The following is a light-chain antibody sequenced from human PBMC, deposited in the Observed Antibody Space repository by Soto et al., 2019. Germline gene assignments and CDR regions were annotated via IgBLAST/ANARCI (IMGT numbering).Light chain of an antibody. CDR1: QSVSSS. V-gene: IGKV3-11*01. CDR3: QQRSNWPLT. CDR2: DAS. Sequence: EIVLTQSPATLSLSPGERATLSCRASQSVSSSFAWYQQKPGQAPRLLIYDASNRATGIPARFSGSGSGTDFTLTISSLEPEDCAVYYCQQRSNWPLTFGGGTKVEIK. J-gene: IGKJ4*01.